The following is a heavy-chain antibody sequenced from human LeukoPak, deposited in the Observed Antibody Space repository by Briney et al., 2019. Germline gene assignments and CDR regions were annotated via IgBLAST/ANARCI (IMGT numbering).Heavy chain of an antibody. D-gene: IGHD6-13*01. Sequence: PGGSLRLSCAASGFTFSNYWMSWVRQAPGKGLEWLANTKPVGSETHYVDSVKGRFTVSRDNAKNSLYLQVDSLRADDTAVYYCARYSSSSSVVALGQGALVTVSS. J-gene: IGHJ5*02. V-gene: IGHV3-7*01. CDR1: GFTFSNYW. CDR3: ARYSSSSSVVA. CDR2: TKPVGSET.